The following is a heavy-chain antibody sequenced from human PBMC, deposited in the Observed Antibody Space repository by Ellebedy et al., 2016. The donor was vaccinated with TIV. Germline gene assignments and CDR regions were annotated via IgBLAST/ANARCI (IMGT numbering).Heavy chain of an antibody. J-gene: IGHJ4*02. D-gene: IGHD4-17*01. Sequence: GESLKISCAASGFTFDDHYMSWIRQAPGKGLEWVSDISRSSYDTNYADSVKGRFTISRDNAKNSLYLQMTSLRVHDTAVYYCATDPDGVYGDTSAYWGRGTLVTVSS. V-gene: IGHV3-11*05. CDR2: ISRSSYDT. CDR1: GFTFDDHY. CDR3: ATDPDGVYGDTSAY.